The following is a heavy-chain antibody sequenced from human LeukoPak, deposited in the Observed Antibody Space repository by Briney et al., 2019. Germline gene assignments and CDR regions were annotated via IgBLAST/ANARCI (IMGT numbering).Heavy chain of an antibody. D-gene: IGHD5-18*01. J-gene: IGHJ6*03. CDR2: IYHSGST. CDR3: ARVLPDTAMYYYMDV. CDR1: GYSISSGYY. Sequence: PSETLSLTCTVSGYSISSGYYWGWIRQPPGKGLEWIGSIYHSGSTYYNPSLKSRVTISVDTSKNQFSLKLSSVTAADTAVYYCARVLPDTAMYYYMDVWGKGTTVTISS. V-gene: IGHV4-38-2*02.